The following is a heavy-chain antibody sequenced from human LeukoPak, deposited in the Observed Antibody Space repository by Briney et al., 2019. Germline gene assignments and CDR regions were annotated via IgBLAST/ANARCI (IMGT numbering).Heavy chain of an antibody. D-gene: IGHD2-2*01. Sequence: GASVKVSCKASGYTFTGYYMHWVRQAPGQGLEWMGWINPKSGGTNYAQKFQGRVTMTRDTSISTAYMELSRLRSDDTAVYYCARGYCSSTSCPPYYYYYMDVWGKGTTVTVSS. J-gene: IGHJ6*03. CDR3: ARGYCSSTSCPPYYYYYMDV. CDR1: GYTFTGYY. V-gene: IGHV1-2*02. CDR2: INPKSGGT.